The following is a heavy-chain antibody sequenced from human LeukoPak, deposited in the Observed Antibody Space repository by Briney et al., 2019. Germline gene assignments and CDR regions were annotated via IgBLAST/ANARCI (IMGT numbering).Heavy chain of an antibody. V-gene: IGHV3-53*01. J-gene: IGHJ3*02. CDR1: GFTVSSNY. Sequence: PGGSLRLSCAASGFTVSSNYMSWVRQAPGKRLEWVSVIYSGGSTYYADSVNGRFTISRDNSKNTLYLQMNSLRAEDTAVYYCARTRASGRRFLSFDIWGQGTMVTVSS. D-gene: IGHD3-3*01. CDR3: ARTRASGRRFLSFDI. CDR2: IYSGGST.